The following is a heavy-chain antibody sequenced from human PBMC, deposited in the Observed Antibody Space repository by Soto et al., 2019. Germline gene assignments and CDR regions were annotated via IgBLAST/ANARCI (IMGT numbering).Heavy chain of an antibody. CDR1: GFTLSSFG. J-gene: IGHJ4*02. V-gene: IGHV3-30*18. D-gene: IGHD1-26*01. CDR2: ISYDGATR. CDR3: ANSPGAATSGSHY. Sequence: AQLLESGGGVVQPGRSLRLSCAASGFTLSSFGMYWVRQAPGRGLEWVAVISYDGATRYYEDSVKGRFTISRDNSKDTLYLQMDSLRPEDTAVYYCANSPGAATSGSHYWGQGTLVTVSS.